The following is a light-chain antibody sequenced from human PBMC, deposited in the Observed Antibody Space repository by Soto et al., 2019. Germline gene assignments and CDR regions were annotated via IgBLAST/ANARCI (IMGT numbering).Light chain of an antibody. Sequence: EIVMTQSPATLSVSPGERATLSCRASQSLRSNLAWYQHKPGQAPRLLIFGASSRATGVPARFSGSGSGTEINLPISSLQSQDVAFYYCQEYNNWPPLTFGQGTKLEIK. CDR3: QEYNNWPPLT. CDR1: QSLRSN. J-gene: IGKJ2*01. CDR2: GAS. V-gene: IGKV3-15*01.